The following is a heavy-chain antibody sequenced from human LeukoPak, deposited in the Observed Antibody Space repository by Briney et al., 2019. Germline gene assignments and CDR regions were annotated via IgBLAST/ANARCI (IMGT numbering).Heavy chain of an antibody. Sequence: GESLKISCKGSGYSFTSYWIGWVRQMPGKGLEWMGIIYPGDSDTRYSSSFQGQVTISADKSISTAYLQWSSLKASDTAMYYCARLAGYSSGWPPGGYRGQGTLVTVSS. D-gene: IGHD6-19*01. CDR1: GYSFTSYW. CDR3: ARLAGYSSGWPPGGY. CDR2: IYPGDSDT. V-gene: IGHV5-51*01. J-gene: IGHJ4*02.